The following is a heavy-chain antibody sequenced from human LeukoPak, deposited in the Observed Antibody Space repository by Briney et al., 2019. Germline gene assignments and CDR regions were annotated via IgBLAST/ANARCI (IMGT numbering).Heavy chain of an antibody. CDR3: ARGGGNSLGY. V-gene: IGHV3-74*01. CDR2: LSGDGRRT. D-gene: IGHD4-23*01. J-gene: IGHJ4*02. Sequence: GGSLRLSCAASDFTFSNYWMHWVRQAPGKGLVWVSRLSGDGRRTDYADSVKGRFTISRDNAKNTLYLQMNRLRAEDTAVYYCARGGGNSLGYWGQGTLVTVSS. CDR1: DFTFSNYW.